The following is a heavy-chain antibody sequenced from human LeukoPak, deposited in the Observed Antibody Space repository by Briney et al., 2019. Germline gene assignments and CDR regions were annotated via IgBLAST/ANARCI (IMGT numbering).Heavy chain of an antibody. CDR2: IYPGDSDI. J-gene: IGHJ4*02. V-gene: IGHV5-51*01. Sequence: PGESLKISCRGSGYSFSTYWIGWVRQMPGKGLECMGIIYPGDSDIRYSPSFQGQVTISAGNSITTAYLQWSSLKASDTAMYYCARRTSTSWYNDHWGQGTLVTVSS. CDR3: ARRTSTSWYNDH. CDR1: GYSFSTYW. D-gene: IGHD6-13*01.